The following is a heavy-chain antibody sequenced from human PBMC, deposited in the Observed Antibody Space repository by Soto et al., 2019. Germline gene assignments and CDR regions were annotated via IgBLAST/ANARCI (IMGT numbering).Heavy chain of an antibody. V-gene: IGHV1-69*10. Sequence: ASVKVSCKASGGTFSSYAISWVRQAPGQGLEWMGGIIPIFGIANYAQKFQGRVTITADKSTSTAYMELSSLRSEDTAVYYCARDRELIVGATSYYYYYMDVWGKGTTVTVSS. CDR1: GGTFSSYA. CDR2: IIPIFGIA. CDR3: ARDRELIVGATSYYYYYMDV. D-gene: IGHD1-26*01. J-gene: IGHJ6*03.